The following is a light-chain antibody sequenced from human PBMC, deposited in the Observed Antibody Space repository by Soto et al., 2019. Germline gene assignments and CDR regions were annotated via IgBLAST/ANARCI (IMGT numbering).Light chain of an antibody. CDR2: AAS. CDR1: QGISSY. Sequence: AIRMTQSPSSFSASTGDRVTITCRASQGISSYLAWYQQKPGKAPKLLIYAASTLQSGVPPRFSGSGSGTDFTLTISCLQSEDFATYYCQQYYSYLLTFGGGTKVDIK. CDR3: QQYYSYLLT. V-gene: IGKV1-8*01. J-gene: IGKJ4*01.